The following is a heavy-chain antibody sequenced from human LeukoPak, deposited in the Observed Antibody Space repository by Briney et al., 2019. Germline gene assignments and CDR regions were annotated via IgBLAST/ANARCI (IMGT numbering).Heavy chain of an antibody. V-gene: IGHV1-2*02. Sequence: ASVKVSCKAAGYAFTGSYIHWVRQAPGQGLEWMGWINPNNGFTAYAQNFQGRVTMTRDTSISTAYMDLSRLTSDDTAVYYCARYFDWFFDYWGQGTLVTVSS. D-gene: IGHD3-9*01. CDR1: GYAFTGSY. CDR3: ARYFDWFFDY. CDR2: INPNNGFT. J-gene: IGHJ4*02.